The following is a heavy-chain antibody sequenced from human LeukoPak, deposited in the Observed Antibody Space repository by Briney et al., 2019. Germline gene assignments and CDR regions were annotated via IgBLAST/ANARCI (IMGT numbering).Heavy chain of an antibody. CDR3: ARDYSNSWFDS. V-gene: IGHV4-59*12. Sequence: SETLSLTCTLSGGSISAYQWTWIRQPPGKRLEWIGYIYHGGTTNYNPSLESRVTISVDTSKNQLSLNLRSVTAADTAVYYCARDYSNSWFDSWGQGILVTVSS. CDR2: IYHGGTT. D-gene: IGHD6-13*01. J-gene: IGHJ5*01. CDR1: GGSISAYQ.